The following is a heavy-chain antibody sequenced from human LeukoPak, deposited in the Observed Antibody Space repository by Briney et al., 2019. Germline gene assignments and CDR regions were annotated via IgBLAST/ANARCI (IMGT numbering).Heavy chain of an antibody. CDR1: GYTLTELS. D-gene: IGHD2-8*02. J-gene: IGHJ4*02. Sequence: ASVKVSCKVSGYTLTELSMHWVRQAPGKGLEWMGGFDPEDGETIYAQKFQGRVTMTEDTSTDTAYMELSSLRSEDTAVYYCATEGLYVSWVSYWVYWGQGTLVTVSS. V-gene: IGHV1-24*01. CDR3: ATEGLYVSWVSYWVY. CDR2: FDPEDGET.